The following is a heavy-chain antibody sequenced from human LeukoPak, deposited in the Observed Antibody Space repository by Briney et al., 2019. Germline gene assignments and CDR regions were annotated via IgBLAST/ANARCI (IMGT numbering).Heavy chain of an antibody. CDR3: ARDLGYYYGSGSKRTNWFDP. J-gene: IGHJ5*02. CDR2: IIPIFGTA. D-gene: IGHD3-10*01. V-gene: IGHV1-69*13. CDR1: GGTFSSYA. Sequence: GASVKVSCKASGGTFSSYAISWVRQAPGQGLEWMGGIIPIFGTANYAQKFQGRVTITAAESTSTAYMELSSLRSEDTAVYYCARDLGYYYGSGSKRTNWFDPWGQGTLVTVSS.